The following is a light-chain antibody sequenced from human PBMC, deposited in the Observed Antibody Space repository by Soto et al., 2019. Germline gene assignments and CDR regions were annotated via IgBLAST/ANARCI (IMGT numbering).Light chain of an antibody. V-gene: IGKV1-39*01. CDR2: GAS. CDR1: QSISSS. CDR3: QQSYSSPLT. J-gene: IGKJ1*01. Sequence: DIQMTQSPSSLSASVGDRVTITCRASQSISSSLNWYQHKPGKGPELLIYGASSLQSGVPSRFSGSGSGTDFTLTISGLRPEDFATYYCQQSYSSPLTFGQGTKVEIK.